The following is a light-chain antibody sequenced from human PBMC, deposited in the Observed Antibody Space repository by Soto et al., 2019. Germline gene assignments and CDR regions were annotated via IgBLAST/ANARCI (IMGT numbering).Light chain of an antibody. CDR2: AAS. J-gene: IGKJ1*01. Sequence: IQMTQSPSSLSASVGDRVTITCRASQSISTFLNWYQQKPGKAPKLLIYAASSLQSGVPSRFSGSGSGTDFTLTISSLQPEDFATYYCLQDYNYPPTFGQGTKVDIK. CDR1: QSISTF. CDR3: LQDYNYPPT. V-gene: IGKV1-6*01.